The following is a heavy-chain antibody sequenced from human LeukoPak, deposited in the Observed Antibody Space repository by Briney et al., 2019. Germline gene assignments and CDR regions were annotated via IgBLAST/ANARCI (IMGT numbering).Heavy chain of an antibody. CDR1: GFTFSNFE. CDR2: INTGATSE. Sequence: GGSLRLSCTASGFTFSNFEMNWVRQAPGKGLQWLAYINTGATSEYYADSVKGRITISRDNAKNSLYLQMNSLRAEDTAVYYCARAYNALDVWGQGTTVTVSS. V-gene: IGHV3-48*03. J-gene: IGHJ6*02. CDR3: ARAYNALDV.